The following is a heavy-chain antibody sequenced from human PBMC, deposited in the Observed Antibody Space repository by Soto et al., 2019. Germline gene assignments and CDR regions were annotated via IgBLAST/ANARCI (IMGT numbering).Heavy chain of an antibody. Sequence: QVQLVQSGAEVKKPGASVKVSCKASGDTFTGYYMHWVRQAPGQGLEWMGWFNPNSGGTNYAQKFQGRVTMTRDTSISTAYMELSRLRSDDTAVYYCATTYYYGSVSYPEPFDIWGQGTMVTVSS. J-gene: IGHJ3*02. D-gene: IGHD3-10*01. CDR3: ATTYYYGSVSYPEPFDI. CDR1: GDTFTGYY. CDR2: FNPNSGGT. V-gene: IGHV1-2*02.